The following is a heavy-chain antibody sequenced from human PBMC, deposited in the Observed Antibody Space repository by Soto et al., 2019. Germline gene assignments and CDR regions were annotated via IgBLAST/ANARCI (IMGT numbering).Heavy chain of an antibody. V-gene: IGHV4-59*01. J-gene: IGHJ4*02. D-gene: IGHD6-13*01. Sequence: SETLSLTCTVSGGSISSYYWSWIRQPPGKGLEWIGYIYYSGSTNYNPSLKSRVTISVDTSKNQFSLKLSSVTAADTAVHYCAGGYRTLFAYGGRGTLATVSA. CDR1: GGSISSYY. CDR3: AGGYRTLFAY. CDR2: IYYSGST.